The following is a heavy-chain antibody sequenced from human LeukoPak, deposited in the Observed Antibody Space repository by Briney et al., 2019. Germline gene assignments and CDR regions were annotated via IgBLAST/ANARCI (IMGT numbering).Heavy chain of an antibody. V-gene: IGHV5-51*01. J-gene: IGHJ3*02. CDR3: ARPRPFDI. CDR2: IWPGDSDT. CDR1: GYSFSSYW. Sequence: GESLKISCQGSGYSFSSYWISWVRQMPGQGLEWMGIIWPGDSDTRYSPSFEGQVTISADKSIDTAYLQWSSLKASDTAMYYCARPRPFDIWGQGTMVTVSS.